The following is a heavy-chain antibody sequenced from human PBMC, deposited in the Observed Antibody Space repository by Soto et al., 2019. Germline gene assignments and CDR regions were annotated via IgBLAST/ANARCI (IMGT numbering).Heavy chain of an antibody. V-gene: IGHV4-34*01. D-gene: IGHD3-10*01. CDR2: INHSGST. CDR1: GGSFSAYY. CDR3: ARSGHLFDY. J-gene: IGHJ4*02. Sequence: QVQLQQWGAGLLKPSETLSLTCDVYGGSFSAYYWSWIRQPPGKGLEWIGEINHSGSTNYNPSLKSRVTISVDTSKNQFSLKLSSVTAADTAVYYCARSGHLFDYWGQVTLVTVSS.